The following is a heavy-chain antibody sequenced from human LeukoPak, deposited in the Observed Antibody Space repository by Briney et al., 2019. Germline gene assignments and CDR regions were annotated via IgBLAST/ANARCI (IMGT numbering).Heavy chain of an antibody. V-gene: IGHV3-21*01. Sequence: GGSLRLSCAASGFSFRSYSMDWVRQAPGKGLEWVSSITGSSSYISYAASVKGRFTISRDNAENSLFLQMNSLRPEDTAVYFCARARLEGGETFDSWGQGTLVTVSS. CDR3: ARARLEGGETFDS. J-gene: IGHJ4*02. CDR1: GFSFRSYS. D-gene: IGHD1-1*01. CDR2: ITGSSSYI.